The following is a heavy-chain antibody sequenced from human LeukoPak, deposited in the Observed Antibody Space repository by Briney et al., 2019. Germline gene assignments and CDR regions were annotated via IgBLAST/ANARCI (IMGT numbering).Heavy chain of an antibody. CDR3: ARDLYCSGDSCYSGLKY. CDR2: IYTGGGR. J-gene: IGHJ4*02. V-gene: IGHV3-53*05. Sequence: GGSLRLSCAASGFTVSSYYMNWVRQAPGKELEWVSVIYTGGGRYYADSVKGRFTISRDNSKNTLYLQMNSLRAEDTAVYYCARDLYCSGDSCYSGLKYWGQGTLVTVSS. CDR1: GFTVSSYY. D-gene: IGHD2-15*01.